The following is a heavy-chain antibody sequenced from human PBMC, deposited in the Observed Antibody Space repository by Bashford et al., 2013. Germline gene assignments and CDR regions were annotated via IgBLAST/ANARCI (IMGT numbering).Heavy chain of an antibody. V-gene: IGHV1-69*13. J-gene: IGHJ6*02. CDR1: GGTFSSYA. D-gene: IGHD6-6*01. CDR2: IIPIFGTA. Sequence: SVKVSCKASGGTFSSYAISWVRQAPGQGLEWMGRIIPIFGTANYAQKFQGRVTITADESTSTAYMELSSLRSEDTAVYYCARGYSSSSTYYYYYGMDVWGQGTTVTVSS. CDR3: ARGYSSSSTYYYYYGMDV.